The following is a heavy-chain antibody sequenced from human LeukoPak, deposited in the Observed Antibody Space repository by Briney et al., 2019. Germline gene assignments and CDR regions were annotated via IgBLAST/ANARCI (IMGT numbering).Heavy chain of an antibody. D-gene: IGHD3-22*01. CDR1: GYSFTSYW. CDR3: AREYYYDSSGYDAFDI. CDR2: IYPGDSDT. Sequence: GESLKISCKGSGYSFTSYWIGWVRQMPGKGLEWMGIIYPGDSDTRYSPSFQGQVTISADKSISTAYLQWSSLKASDTAMHYCAREYYYDSSGYDAFDIWGQGTMVTVSS. J-gene: IGHJ3*02. V-gene: IGHV5-51*01.